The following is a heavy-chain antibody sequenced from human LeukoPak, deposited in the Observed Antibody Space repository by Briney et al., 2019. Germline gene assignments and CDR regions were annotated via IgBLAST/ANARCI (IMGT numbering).Heavy chain of an antibody. V-gene: IGHV4-4*07. J-gene: IGHJ4*02. CDR2: FCPSGGA. D-gene: IGHD4-17*01. Sequence: SETLSLTCIVSGGSISSDCWSWIRQPAGKGLEWVGRFCPSGGANYNPSLKSRVTISVDTSKNQFSLKLSSVTAADTAVYYCASHDYGDVYWGQGTLVTVSS. CDR1: GGSISSDC. CDR3: ASHDYGDVY.